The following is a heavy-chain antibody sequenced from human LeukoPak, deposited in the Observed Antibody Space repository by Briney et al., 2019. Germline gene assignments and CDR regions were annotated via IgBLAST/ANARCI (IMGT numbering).Heavy chain of an antibody. J-gene: IGHJ4*02. Sequence: ASVKVSCKASGYTFTGYYMHWVRQAPGQGLEWMGWINPNSGGTNYAQKFQGWVTMTRDTSISTAYMELSRLRSDDTAVYYCARGPFVVVVLAALDYWGQGTLVTVSS. CDR3: ARGPFVVVVLAALDY. V-gene: IGHV1-2*04. D-gene: IGHD2-2*01. CDR1: GYTFTGYY. CDR2: INPNSGGT.